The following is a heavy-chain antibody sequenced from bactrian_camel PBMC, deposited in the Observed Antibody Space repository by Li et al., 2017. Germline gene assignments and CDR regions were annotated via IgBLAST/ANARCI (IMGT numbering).Heavy chain of an antibody. Sequence: HVQLVESGGGSAQAGGSLRLSCSASGRTYSKWCMGWFRQISGKEREGLATIDSRGITAYADSVKGRFTISQDNAKNTVYLQMNNLQPEDTAMYYCAEGRGSRGEHCYSLNYWGQGTQVTVS. CDR3: AEGRGSRGEHCYSLNY. V-gene: IGHV3S53*01. J-gene: IGHJ4*01. D-gene: IGHD6*01. CDR2: IDSRGIT. CDR1: GRTYSKWC.